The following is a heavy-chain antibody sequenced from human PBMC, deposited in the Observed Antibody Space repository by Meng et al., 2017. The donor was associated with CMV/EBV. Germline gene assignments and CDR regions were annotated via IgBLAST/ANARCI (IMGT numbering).Heavy chain of an antibody. D-gene: IGHD3-3*01. Sequence: SETLSLTCAVYGGSFSGYYWSWIRQPPGKGLEWIGEINHSGSTNYNPSLKSRVTISVDTSKNQFSLKLSSVTAADTAVYYCARGFRDTIFGVVIMYGMDV. V-gene: IGHV4-34*01. CDR1: GGSFSGYY. J-gene: IGHJ6*01. CDR3: ARGFRDTIFGVVIMYGMDV. CDR2: INHSGST.